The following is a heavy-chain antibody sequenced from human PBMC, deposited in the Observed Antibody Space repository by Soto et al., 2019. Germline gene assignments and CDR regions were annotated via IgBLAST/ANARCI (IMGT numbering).Heavy chain of an antibody. CDR1: GGSISSGGYY. CDR2: IYYSGST. J-gene: IGHJ4*02. D-gene: IGHD6-6*01. V-gene: IGHV4-31*03. Sequence: PSETLSLTCTVSGGSISSGGYYWSWIRQHPGKGLEWIGYIYYSGSTYYNPSLKSRVTISVDTSKNQFSLKLSSVTAADTAVYYCARVPSMYYYFDYWGQGTLVTVSS. CDR3: ARVPSMYYYFDY.